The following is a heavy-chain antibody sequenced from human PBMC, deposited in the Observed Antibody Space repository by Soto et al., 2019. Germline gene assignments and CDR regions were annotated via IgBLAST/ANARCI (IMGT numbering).Heavy chain of an antibody. CDR1: GYSFTTYW. V-gene: IGHV5-10-1*01. J-gene: IGHJ4*02. Sequence: GESLKISCKGSGYSFTTYWITWVRQMPGKGLEWMGRIDPSDSYTDYSPSFQGHVTISADKSISTAYLQWNSLKAADTAMYYCARHSSSGPFDYWGQGTLVTVSS. CDR3: ARHSSSGPFDY. CDR2: IDPSDSYT. D-gene: IGHD2-15*01.